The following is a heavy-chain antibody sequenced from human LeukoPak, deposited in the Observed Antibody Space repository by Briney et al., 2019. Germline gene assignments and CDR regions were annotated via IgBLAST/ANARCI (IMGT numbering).Heavy chain of an antibody. CDR1: GFTVSSNY. CDR3: ARDLQTTYCSGGSCYGSAVY. D-gene: IGHD2-15*01. V-gene: IGHV3-66*01. CDR2: IYSGGST. Sequence: GGSLRLSCAASGFTVSSNYMSWVRQAPGKGLEWASVIYSGGSTYYADSVKGRFTISRDNSKNTLYLQMNSLRAEDTAVYYCARDLQTTYCSGGSCYGSAVYWGQGTLVTVSS. J-gene: IGHJ4*02.